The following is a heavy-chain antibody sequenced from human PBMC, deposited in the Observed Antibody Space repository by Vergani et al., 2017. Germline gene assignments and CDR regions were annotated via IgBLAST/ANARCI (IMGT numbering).Heavy chain of an antibody. CDR3: AHSSGYSGYDWYGMDV. D-gene: IGHD5-12*01. Sequence: QITLKESGPTLVKPTQTLTLTCTFSGFSLSTSGVGVGWIRQPPGKALEWLALIYWDDDKRYSPSLKSRLTITKDTSKNQVVLTMTNMDPVDTATDYCAHSSGYSGYDWYGMDVWGQGTTVTVSS. J-gene: IGHJ6*02. CDR1: GFSLSTSGVG. V-gene: IGHV2-5*02. CDR2: IYWDDDK.